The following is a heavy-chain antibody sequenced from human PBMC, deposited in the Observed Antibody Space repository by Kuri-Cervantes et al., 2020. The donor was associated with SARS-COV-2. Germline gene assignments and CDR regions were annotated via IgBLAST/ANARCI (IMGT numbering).Heavy chain of an antibody. D-gene: IGHD2-21*01. CDR3: ARDFVGAFDI. Sequence: GESLKISCAASGFTFSSYGMHWVRQAPGKGLEWVAFIRYDGSNKYYADSVKGRFTISRDNSKNTLYLQMNSLRAEDTAVYYCARDFVGAFDIWGQGTMVTVSS. CDR1: GFTFSSYG. V-gene: IGHV3-30*02. CDR2: IRYDGSNK. J-gene: IGHJ3*02.